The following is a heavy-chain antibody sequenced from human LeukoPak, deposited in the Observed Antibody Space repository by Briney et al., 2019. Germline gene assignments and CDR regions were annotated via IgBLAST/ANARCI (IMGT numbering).Heavy chain of an antibody. CDR2: INHSGST. CDR3: PVAGLLDAFDT. Sequence: SETLSLTCAVYGGSFSGYYWSWIRQPPGKGLEWIGEINHSGSTNYDPSLKSRVTISVDTSKNQFSLKLSSVTAADTAVYYCPVAGLLDAFDTWGQGTMVTVSS. CDR1: GGSFSGYY. V-gene: IGHV4-34*01. D-gene: IGHD2-15*01. J-gene: IGHJ3*02.